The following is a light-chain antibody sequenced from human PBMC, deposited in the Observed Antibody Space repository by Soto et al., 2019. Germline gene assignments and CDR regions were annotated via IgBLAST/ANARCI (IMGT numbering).Light chain of an antibody. CDR1: QSVSSS. CDR3: QQYNKWPRT. V-gene: IGKV3-15*01. CDR2: GAS. Sequence: EIVMTQSPATLSVSPGERATLSCRASQSVSSSLAWYQQKPGQAPRLHIYGASTRATGIPARFSGSGSGTEFTLTISSLQSEDFAVYYCQQYNKWPRTFGQGTKVEIK. J-gene: IGKJ1*01.